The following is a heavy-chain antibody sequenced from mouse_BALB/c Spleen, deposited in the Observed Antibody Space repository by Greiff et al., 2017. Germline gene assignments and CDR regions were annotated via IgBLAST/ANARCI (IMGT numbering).Heavy chain of an antibody. D-gene: IGHD1-1*01. V-gene: IGHV5-12-2*01. CDR1: GFTFSSYT. CDR3: ARLSPNYYGSSYNFDY. Sequence: EVKLMESGGGLVQPGGSLKLSCAASGFTFSSYTMSWVRQTPEKRLEWVAYISNGGGSTYYPDTVKGRFTISRDNAKNTLYLQMSSLKSEDTAMYYCARLSPNYYGSSYNFDYWGQGTTLTVSS. J-gene: IGHJ2*01. CDR2: ISNGGGST.